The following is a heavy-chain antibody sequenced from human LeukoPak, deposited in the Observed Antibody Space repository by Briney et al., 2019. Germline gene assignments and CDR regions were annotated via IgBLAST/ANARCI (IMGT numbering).Heavy chain of an antibody. D-gene: IGHD3-10*01. CDR1: GGSISSSNW. CDR2: IYHSGST. J-gene: IGHJ3*02. CDR3: GGTEVLLWFGEFASGAFDI. Sequence: SETLSLTCAVSGGSISSSNWWSWVRQPPGKGLEWIGEIYHSGSTNYNQSLKSRVTISVDKSKNQFSLNLSSVTAADTAVYYCGGTEVLLWFGEFASGAFDIWGQGTMVTVSS. V-gene: IGHV4-4*02.